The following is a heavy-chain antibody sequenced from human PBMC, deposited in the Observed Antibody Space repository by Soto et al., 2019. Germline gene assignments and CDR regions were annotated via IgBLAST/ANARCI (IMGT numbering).Heavy chain of an antibody. D-gene: IGHD5-12*01. CDR1: GFAVSSKY. J-gene: IGHJ4*02. V-gene: IGHV3-11*05. Sequence: GGSLRLSCAASGFAVSSKYMTWVRQAPGKGLEWVSYISSSSSYTNYADSVKGRFTISRDNAKNSLYLQMNSLRAEDTAVYYCARDHHRYSGYDYVDYWGQGTLVTVSS. CDR2: ISSSSSYT. CDR3: ARDHHRYSGYDYVDY.